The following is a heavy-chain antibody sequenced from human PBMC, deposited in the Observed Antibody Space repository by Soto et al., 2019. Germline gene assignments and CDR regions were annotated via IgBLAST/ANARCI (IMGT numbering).Heavy chain of an antibody. CDR1: GFTFSSYA. CDR2: ISGSGGST. Sequence: GGSLRLYCAASGFTFSSYAMSWFRQAPGKGLEWVSAISGSGGSTYYADSVKGRFTISRDNSKNTLYLQMNSLRAEDTAVYYCAKDDDFWSGYSDYWGQGTLVTVSS. J-gene: IGHJ4*02. CDR3: AKDDDFWSGYSDY. D-gene: IGHD3-3*01. V-gene: IGHV3-23*01.